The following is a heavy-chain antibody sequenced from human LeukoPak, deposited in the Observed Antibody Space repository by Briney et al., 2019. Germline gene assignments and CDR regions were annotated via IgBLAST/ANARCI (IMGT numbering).Heavy chain of an antibody. CDR3: AKDYLISGYYPGFDY. J-gene: IGHJ4*02. D-gene: IGHD3-3*01. CDR1: EVTFSSYA. CDR2: IRCDGSNT. Sequence: GGPLRLSCAASEVTFSSYAMPWVRQAPGKGLGWVAFIRCDGSNTFYAESVKGRFTISRDNSKNTLYLQMNSLRPEDTAVYYCAKDYLISGYYPGFDYWGQGTLVTVSS. V-gene: IGHV3-30*02.